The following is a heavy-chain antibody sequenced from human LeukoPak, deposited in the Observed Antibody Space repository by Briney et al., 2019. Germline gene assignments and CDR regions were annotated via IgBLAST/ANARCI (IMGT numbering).Heavy chain of an antibody. V-gene: IGHV1-18*01. CDR2: ISAYNGNT. Sequence: GASVKVSCKASGYTFTSYGISWVRQAPGQGLEWMGWISAYNGNTNYAQKLQGRVTMTTDTSTSTAYMELRSLRSDDTAVYYCARGVTMIVAASGLDYWGQGTRVTVSS. J-gene: IGHJ4*02. CDR3: ARGVTMIVAASGLDY. D-gene: IGHD3-22*01. CDR1: GYTFTSYG.